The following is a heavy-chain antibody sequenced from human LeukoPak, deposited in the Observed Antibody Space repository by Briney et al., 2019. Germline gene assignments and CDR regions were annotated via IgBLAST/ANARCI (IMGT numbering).Heavy chain of an antibody. Sequence: SETLSLTCTVSGVSICSYSWSWVRQPPGLELKWIGCVHYSGSTNSHTSLKSRVNMSVGTYKNEFSLELSSVTAADTAMYYCARGQRGQQLVPFSRVYYYYYYMDVWGKGTTVTVSS. D-gene: IGHD6-13*01. J-gene: IGHJ6*03. CDR1: GVSICSYS. CDR2: VHYSGST. CDR3: ARGQRGQQLVPFSRVYYYYYYMDV. V-gene: IGHV4-59*01.